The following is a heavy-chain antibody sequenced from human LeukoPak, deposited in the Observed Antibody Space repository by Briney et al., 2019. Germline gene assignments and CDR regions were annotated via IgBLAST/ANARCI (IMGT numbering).Heavy chain of an antibody. D-gene: IGHD3-22*01. Sequence: GGSLRLSCAASGFTFSSYAMSWVRQAPGKGLEWVSVIYSGGSTYYADSVKGRFTISRDNSKNTLYLQMNSLRAEDTAVYYCAMWIVVPRGAFDIWGQGTMVTVSS. CDR1: GFTFSSYA. V-gene: IGHV3-66*01. J-gene: IGHJ3*02. CDR3: AMWIVVPRGAFDI. CDR2: IYSGGST.